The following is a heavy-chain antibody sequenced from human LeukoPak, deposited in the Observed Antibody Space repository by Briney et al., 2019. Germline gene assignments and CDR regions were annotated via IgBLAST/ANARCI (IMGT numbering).Heavy chain of an antibody. J-gene: IGHJ4*02. Sequence: GGSLRLSCAASGFTFSSCAMSWVRQAPGKGLEWVSGVSSSGVSTNYADSVKGRFTISRDKSKNTLYLQMNSLTAEDTAVYYCAKRGSGWYWDDYWGQGTLVTVSS. CDR3: AKRGSGWYWDDY. D-gene: IGHD6-19*01. V-gene: IGHV3-23*01. CDR1: GFTFSSCA. CDR2: VSSSGVST.